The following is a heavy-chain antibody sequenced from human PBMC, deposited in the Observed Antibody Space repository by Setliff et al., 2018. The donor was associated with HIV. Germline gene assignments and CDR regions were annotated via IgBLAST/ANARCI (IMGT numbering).Heavy chain of an antibody. CDR2: INPTGGST. CDR1: GYSFTNHY. J-gene: IGHJ4*02. D-gene: IGHD6-19*01. V-gene: IGHV1-46*01. Sequence: ASVKVSCKPSGYSFTNHYMHWVRQAPGQGLEWMGVINPTGGSTRNTQKFQGRVAMTRDTSTSTVYMELSSLRSEDTAVYYCARDPVAGPFDYWGQGTLVTVSS. CDR3: ARDPVAGPFDY.